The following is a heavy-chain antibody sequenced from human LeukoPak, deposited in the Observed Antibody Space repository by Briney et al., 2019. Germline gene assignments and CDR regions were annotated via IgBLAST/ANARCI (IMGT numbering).Heavy chain of an antibody. CDR3: ARGRGREVLITKSRRSFWFDS. CDR1: GYTFTGYY. CDR2: INPNSGGT. D-gene: IGHD3-22*01. Sequence: ASVKVSCKASGYTFTGYYMHWVRQAPGQGLEWMGWINPNSGGTNYAQKFQGRVTMTRDTSISTAYMELSRLRSDDTAVYYCARGRGREVLITKSRRSFWFDSWGQGTLVTVSS. J-gene: IGHJ5*01. V-gene: IGHV1-2*02.